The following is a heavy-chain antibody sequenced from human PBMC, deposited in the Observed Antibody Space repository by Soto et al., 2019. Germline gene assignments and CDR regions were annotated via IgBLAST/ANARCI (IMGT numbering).Heavy chain of an antibody. V-gene: IGHV2-5*02. Sequence: QITLKESGPTRVKPTQTLTLTCTFSGFSLNARPVGVGWIRQPPGKALERLALIYWDDAKRYSPSLNSRLTITKDTSKNPVVLTMPNMDPVDTAIYYCAHRACFNGNWNGGYFDYWGQGALVTVSS. CDR3: AHRACFNGNWNGGYFDY. D-gene: IGHD1-1*01. J-gene: IGHJ4*02. CDR2: IYWDDAK. CDR1: GFSLNARPVG.